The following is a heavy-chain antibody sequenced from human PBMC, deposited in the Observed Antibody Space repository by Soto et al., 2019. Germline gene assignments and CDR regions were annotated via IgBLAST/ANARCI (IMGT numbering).Heavy chain of an antibody. J-gene: IGHJ4*02. CDR2: INPSNGRT. V-gene: IGHV1-46*01. CDR1: GYTFTSYY. CDR3: ARRGFDY. Sequence: GASVKVSCKASGYTFTSYYMHWVRQAPGQGLEWMGVINPSNGRTTYAQNFQDRVTMTRDTSTSTVYIELRSLRSDDTALYYCARRGFDYWGQGTPVTVSS.